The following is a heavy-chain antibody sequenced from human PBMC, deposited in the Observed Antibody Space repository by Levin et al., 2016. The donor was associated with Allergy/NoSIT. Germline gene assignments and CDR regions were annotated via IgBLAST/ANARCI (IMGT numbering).Heavy chain of an antibody. Sequence: SETLSLTCTVSGGSISPYYWSWIRQPAGKGLEWIGRIYNGGTTNYNPSLKSRVTLSVDASKNQFSLKLSSVTAADTAMYYCARGPNSQYDSSGWRFDYLGQGTLVTVSS. D-gene: IGHD3-22*01. J-gene: IGHJ4*02. CDR3: ARGPNSQYDSSGWRFDY. CDR2: IYNGGTT. V-gene: IGHV4-4*07. CDR1: GGSISPYY.